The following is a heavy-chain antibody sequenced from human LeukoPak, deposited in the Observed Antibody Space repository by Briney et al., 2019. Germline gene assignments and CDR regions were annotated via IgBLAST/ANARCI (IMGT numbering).Heavy chain of an antibody. CDR3: ARAYCGGDCYFYYYYYYMDV. Sequence: SETLSLTCTVSGYSIRSGYYCGWIRQAPGKGLEWIGSIYHSGSTYYNPSLKSRVTISVDTSKNQFSLKLSSVTAADTAVYYCARAYCGGDCYFYYYYYYMDVWGKGTTVTVSS. J-gene: IGHJ6*03. D-gene: IGHD2-21*02. V-gene: IGHV4-38-2*02. CDR2: IYHSGST. CDR1: GYSIRSGYY.